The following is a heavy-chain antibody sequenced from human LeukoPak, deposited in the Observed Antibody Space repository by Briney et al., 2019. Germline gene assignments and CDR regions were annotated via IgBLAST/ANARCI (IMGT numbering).Heavy chain of an antibody. J-gene: IGHJ3*02. V-gene: IGHV4-4*07. D-gene: IGHD2-2*01. CDR3: AREQRPIVVVPAATLDAFDI. CDR1: GASISTYY. Sequence: SETLSLTCTVSGASISTYYWSWIRQPAGKGLEWIGRIYSSGSANYNPSLKSRITMSVDTSKNQFSLKVSSVTAADTAVYYCAREQRPIVVVPAATLDAFDIWGQGTMVTVSS. CDR2: IYSSGSA.